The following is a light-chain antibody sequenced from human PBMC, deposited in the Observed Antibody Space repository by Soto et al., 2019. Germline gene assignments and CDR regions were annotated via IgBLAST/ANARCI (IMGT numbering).Light chain of an antibody. CDR3: HLYGRSPPWT. V-gene: IGKV3-20*01. Sequence: EIVLTQSPGTLSLSTGDRATLSCRASQSVSSNSLAWYQQKPGQAPRLVIYGAFNRATGFPDRFSVSGSGTDFTLTISRLEPEDVAVYYCHLYGRSPPWTFGQGTKVDIQ. CDR1: QSVSSNS. J-gene: IGKJ1*01. CDR2: GAF.